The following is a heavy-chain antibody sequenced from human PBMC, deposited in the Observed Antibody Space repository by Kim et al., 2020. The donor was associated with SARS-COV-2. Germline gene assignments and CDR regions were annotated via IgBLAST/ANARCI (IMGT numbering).Heavy chain of an antibody. D-gene: IGHD3-3*01. CDR1: GFTFGDYA. CDR3: SRDSRWDFWTGYYDY. J-gene: IGHJ4*02. V-gene: IGHV3-49*03. Sequence: GGSLRLSCSASGFTFGDYAMTWFRQAPGKGLEWVGFIRIKAYRETTEYAASVKGRFTISRDDSKSIAYLQMNSLKTEDTALYYCSRDSRWDFWTGYYDYWGQGTLVTVSS. CDR2: IRIKAYRETT.